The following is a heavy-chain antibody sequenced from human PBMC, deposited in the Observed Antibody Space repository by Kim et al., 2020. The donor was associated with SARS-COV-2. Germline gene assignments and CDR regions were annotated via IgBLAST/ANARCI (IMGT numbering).Heavy chain of an antibody. CDR1: GGSVSSGSYY. CDR3: ARDVRDFDWLFGGDAFDI. V-gene: IGHV4-61*01. CDR2: IYYSGST. J-gene: IGHJ3*02. Sequence: SETLSLTCTVSGGSVSSGSYYWSWIRQPPGKGLEWIGYIYYSGSTNYNPSLKSRVTISVDTSKNQFSLKLSSVTAADTAVYDCARDVRDFDWLFGGDAFDIWGQGKMVTVTS. D-gene: IGHD3-9*01.